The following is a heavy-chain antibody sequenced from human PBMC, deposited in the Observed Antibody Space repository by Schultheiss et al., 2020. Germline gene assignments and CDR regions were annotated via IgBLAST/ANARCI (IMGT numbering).Heavy chain of an antibody. CDR3: AKDLGRGGNYYHRFDY. D-gene: IGHD1-26*01. J-gene: IGHJ4*02. CDR2: ISSDGSST. CDR1: GFTFSSYA. Sequence: GSLRLSCAASGFTFSSYAMSWVRQAPGKGLEWVSRISSDGSSTSYVESVRGRFTISRDNAKNTLYLQMNSLRAEDTAVYYCAKDLGRGGNYYHRFDYWGQGTRVTVSS. V-gene: IGHV3-23*01.